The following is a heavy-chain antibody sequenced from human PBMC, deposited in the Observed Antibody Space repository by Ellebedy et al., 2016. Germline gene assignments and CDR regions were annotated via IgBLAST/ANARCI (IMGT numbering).Heavy chain of an antibody. CDR1: GFTFSDYY. CDR2: ISSSSSYI. V-gene: IGHV3-11*05. Sequence: GESLKISXAASGFTFSDYYMSWIRQAPGKGLEWVSSISSSSSYIYYADSVKGRFTISRDNAKNSLYLQMNSLRAEDTALYYCAKEDSSGWHTFDYWGQGTLVTVSS. J-gene: IGHJ4*02. CDR3: AKEDSSGWHTFDY. D-gene: IGHD6-19*01.